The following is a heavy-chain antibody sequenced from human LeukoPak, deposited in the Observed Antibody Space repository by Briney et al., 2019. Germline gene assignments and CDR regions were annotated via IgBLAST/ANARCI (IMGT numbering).Heavy chain of an antibody. V-gene: IGHV3-23*01. J-gene: IGHJ6*03. D-gene: IGHD1-26*01. Sequence: GGSLRLSCAASGFTFSSYAMSWVRQAPGKGLEWVSGISGSGGSTYYADSVKGRFTISRDNSKNTLYLQMNSLRAEDTAVYYCARSTVGATAIYYYYYMDVWGKGTTVTISS. CDR3: ARSTVGATAIYYYYYMDV. CDR2: ISGSGGST. CDR1: GFTFSSYA.